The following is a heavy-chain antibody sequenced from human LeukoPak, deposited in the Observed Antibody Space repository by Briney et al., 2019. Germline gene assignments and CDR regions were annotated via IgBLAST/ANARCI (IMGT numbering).Heavy chain of an antibody. J-gene: IGHJ5*02. V-gene: IGHV3-23*01. D-gene: IGHD3-3*01. CDR1: GFTFSSYA. CDR3: AKQQEWLLNYLNWFDP. CDR2: ISGSGGST. Sequence: GGSLRLSCAASGFTFSSYAMSWVRQAPGKGLEWVSAISGSGGSTCYADSVKGRFTISRDNSKNTLYLQMNSLRAEDTAVYYCAKQQEWLLNYLNWFDPWGQGTLVTVSS.